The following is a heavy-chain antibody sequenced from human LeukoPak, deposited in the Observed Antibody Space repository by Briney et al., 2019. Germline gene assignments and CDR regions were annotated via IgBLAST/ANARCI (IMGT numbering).Heavy chain of an antibody. Sequence: GASVKVSCKASGYTFTSYYMHWVRQAPGKGLEWMGIINPSGGSTSYAQKFQGRVTMTRDTSTSTVYMELSSLRSEDTAVYYCARVLYDFWSGTDRYFDYWGEGTLVTVSS. V-gene: IGHV1-46*03. J-gene: IGHJ4*02. CDR3: ARVLYDFWSGTDRYFDY. D-gene: IGHD3-3*01. CDR1: GYTFTSYY. CDR2: INPSGGST.